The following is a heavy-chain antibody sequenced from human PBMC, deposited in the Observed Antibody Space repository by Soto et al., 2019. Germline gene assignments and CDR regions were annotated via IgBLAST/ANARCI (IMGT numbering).Heavy chain of an antibody. CDR3: ATQNVRGLEWLGKNLYYMDV. CDR1: GGSFSGYY. D-gene: IGHD3-3*01. J-gene: IGHJ6*03. CDR2: INHIGTT. V-gene: IGHV4-34*01. Sequence: PSETLSLTCAVYGGSFSGYYWSWIRQPPGKGLEWIGEINHIGTTNYNPSLKSRVTISVDMSKNQFSLKLSSVTAADTAVYYCATQNVRGLEWLGKNLYYMDVWGKGTTVTVSS.